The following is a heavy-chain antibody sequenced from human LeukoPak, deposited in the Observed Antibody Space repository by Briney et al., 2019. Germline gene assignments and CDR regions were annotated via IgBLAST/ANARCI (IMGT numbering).Heavy chain of an antibody. J-gene: IGHJ3*02. CDR2: IIPIFGTA. Sequence: SVKVSCETSGGTLSRYAISWVRQAPGQGLEWMGEIIPIFGTANYAQKFQGRVTITADESTSTAYMELSSLRSEDTAVYYCARGDDYYDSSGYYSHAFDIWGQGTMVTVSS. D-gene: IGHD3-22*01. V-gene: IGHV1-69*13. CDR3: ARGDDYYDSSGYYSHAFDI. CDR1: GGTLSRYA.